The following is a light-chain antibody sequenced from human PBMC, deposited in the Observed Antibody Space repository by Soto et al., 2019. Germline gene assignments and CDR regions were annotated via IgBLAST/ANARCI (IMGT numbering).Light chain of an antibody. V-gene: IGKV3D-20*01. J-gene: IGKJ2*01. CDR1: QIVSSSY. Sequence: EIVLTQSPATLSLSPGERATLSCGASQIVSSSYLAWYQQKPGLAPRLLIYDASSRATGIPDRFSGSGSGTDFTLTISRLEPEDFAVYYCQQSGSSPRTFGQGTKLEIK. CDR2: DAS. CDR3: QQSGSSPRT.